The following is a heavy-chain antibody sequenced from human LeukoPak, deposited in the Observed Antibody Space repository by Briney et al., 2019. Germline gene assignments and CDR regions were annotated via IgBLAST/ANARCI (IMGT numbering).Heavy chain of an antibody. CDR2: ISYDGSNK. Sequence: GGSLRLSCAASGFTFSSYAMHWVRQAPGKGLEWVAVISYDGSNKYYADTVKGRFTISRDNSKNTLYLQMNSLRAEDTAVYYCARRLRYFDYWGQGTLVTVSS. J-gene: IGHJ4*02. D-gene: IGHD2-15*01. V-gene: IGHV3-30*04. CDR3: ARRLRYFDY. CDR1: GFTFSSYA.